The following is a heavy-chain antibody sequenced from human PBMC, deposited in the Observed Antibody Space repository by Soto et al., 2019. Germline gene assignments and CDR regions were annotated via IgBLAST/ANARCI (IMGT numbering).Heavy chain of an antibody. D-gene: IGHD6-19*01. J-gene: IGHJ4*02. Sequence: PSETLSLTCAISGDSVSSNSAAWNWIRQSPSRGLEWLGRTYYRSKWYNDYAVSVKSRITINPDTSKNQFSLQLNSVTPEDTAVYYCARVQWVAVAGAQIDYWGQGTLVTVSS. CDR3: ARVQWVAVAGAQIDY. CDR1: GDSVSSNSAA. V-gene: IGHV6-1*01. CDR2: TYYRSKWYN.